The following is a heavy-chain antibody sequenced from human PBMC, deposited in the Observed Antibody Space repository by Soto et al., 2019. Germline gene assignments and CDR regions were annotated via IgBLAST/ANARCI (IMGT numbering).Heavy chain of an antibody. J-gene: IGHJ5*02. CDR2: ISGSGGRT. CDR1: GFTSRDFA. D-gene: IGHD3-16*02. CDR3: AKHRGEMSFSVNWFDP. Sequence: EQMLESGGGLVQPGGSLTLSCAVSGFTSRDFAMSWVRQAPGKGLEWVSSISGSGGRTYYADSVKGRFIIFRDNPKNTLYLEMSSLRADDTAVYYCAKHRGEMSFSVNWFDPWGQGALVTVST. V-gene: IGHV3-23*01.